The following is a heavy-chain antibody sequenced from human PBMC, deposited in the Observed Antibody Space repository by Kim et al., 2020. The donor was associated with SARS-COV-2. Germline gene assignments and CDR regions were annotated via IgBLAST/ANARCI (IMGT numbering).Heavy chain of an antibody. CDR2: ISSGGSYI. J-gene: IGHJ4*02. CDR3: AKDSDVYKYGAWD. D-gene: IGHD3-16*01. Sequence: GGSLRLSCVASGFTFSDYSMNWVRQAPGKGLEWISSISSGGSYIYYADSVMGRFTISRDNAENSLYLQMSSLRADDTAVYYCAKDSDVYKYGAWDWGQGNLVTVAS. CDR1: GFTFSDYS. V-gene: IGHV3-21*01.